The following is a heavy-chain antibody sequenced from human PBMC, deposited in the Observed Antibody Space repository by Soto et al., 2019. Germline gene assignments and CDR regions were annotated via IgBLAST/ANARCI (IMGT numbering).Heavy chain of an antibody. D-gene: IGHD3-3*01. V-gene: IGHV4-59*08. Sequence: SETLSLTCSVSGNSLHSYYWSWIRQPPGKGLEWVGYIYYAGGTTYNPSLKSRATISLDTSKNQFSLELTSVTAADTAVYCCARLGGYYQALSVWAEGILVTVSS. CDR1: GNSLHSYY. CDR3: ARLGGYYQALSV. J-gene: IGHJ4*02. CDR2: IYYAGGT.